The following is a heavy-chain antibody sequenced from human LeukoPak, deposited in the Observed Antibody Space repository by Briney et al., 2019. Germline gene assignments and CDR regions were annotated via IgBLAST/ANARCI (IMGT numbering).Heavy chain of an antibody. Sequence: ASVKVSCKASGYTFSRYVVHWVRQAPGQRPEWMGWINPNSGGTNYAQKFQGRVTMTRDTSISTAYMELSRLRSDDTAVYYCARVSSGWYHNWFDPWGQGTLVTVSS. J-gene: IGHJ5*02. CDR1: GYTFSRYV. CDR2: INPNSGGT. CDR3: ARVSSGWYHNWFDP. D-gene: IGHD6-19*01. V-gene: IGHV1-2*02.